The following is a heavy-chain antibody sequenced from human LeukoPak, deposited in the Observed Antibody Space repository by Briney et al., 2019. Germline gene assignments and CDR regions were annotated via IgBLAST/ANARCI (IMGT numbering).Heavy chain of an antibody. D-gene: IGHD6-6*01. V-gene: IGHV4-34*01. CDR3: ARGLRQLVRSWHY. CDR2: INHRGST. CDR1: GGSFSGYY. J-gene: IGHJ4*02. Sequence: SETLSLTCAVYGGSFSGYYWSWIRQPPGKGLEWIGEINHRGSTNYNPSLKSRVTISVDTSKNQFPLKLSSVTAADTAVYYCARGLRQLVRSWHYWGQGTLVTVSS.